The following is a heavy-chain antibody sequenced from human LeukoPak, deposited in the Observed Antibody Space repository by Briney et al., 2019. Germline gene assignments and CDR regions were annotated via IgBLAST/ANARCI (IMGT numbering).Heavy chain of an antibody. CDR2: ITTSAGGT. D-gene: IGHD1-26*01. Sequence: LAGGSLRLSCAASGFTFSSYAMSWVRQAPGKGLEWVSAITTSAGGTYYADSVKGRFTISRDKNTPYLQMNSLRAEDTAVYFCAKDRSGSQESRWDYWGQGTLVTVSS. V-gene: IGHV3-23*01. J-gene: IGHJ4*02. CDR3: AKDRSGSQESRWDY. CDR1: GFTFSSYA.